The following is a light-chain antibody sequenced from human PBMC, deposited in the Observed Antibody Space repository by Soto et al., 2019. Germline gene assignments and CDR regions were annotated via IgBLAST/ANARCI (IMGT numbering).Light chain of an antibody. CDR3: QQYDTSPWT. J-gene: IGKJ1*01. CDR2: GAS. V-gene: IGKV3-20*01. Sequence: EIVFTPSPGPLSLSPVGRGTPPCRGSQSVSNNYLAWYQQKPGQAPGLLIYGASNRATGIPDRFSGSGSGTDFTLTIYRLEPEDFAVYYCQQYDTSPWTFGQGTKVDIK. CDR1: QSVSNNY.